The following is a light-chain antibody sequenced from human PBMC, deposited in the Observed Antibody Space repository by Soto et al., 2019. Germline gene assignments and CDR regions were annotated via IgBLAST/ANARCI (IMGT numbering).Light chain of an antibody. CDR3: SSYTNINTRACV. V-gene: IGLV2-14*01. CDR2: EVT. Sequence: QSVLTQPASVSGPSGQSITISCTGTSGDIGSYNRVSWYQQHPGKAPKLIIYEVTDRPSGVSNRFSGSKSGNTASLTISGLQAEDEAEYYCSSYTNINTRACVFGTGTKV. J-gene: IGLJ1*01. CDR1: SGDIGSYNR.